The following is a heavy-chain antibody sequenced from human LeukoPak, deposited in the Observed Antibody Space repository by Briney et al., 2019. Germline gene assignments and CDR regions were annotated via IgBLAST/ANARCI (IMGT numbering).Heavy chain of an antibody. CDR2: ISSSGSTI. Sequence: PGGSLRLSCAASGFTFSSYIMNWVRQAPGKGLEWVSYISSSGSTIYYADSVKGRFTISRDNAKNSLYLQMNSLRAEDTAVYYCAREGYYYDSSGFYWGQGTLVTVSS. D-gene: IGHD3-22*01. CDR3: AREGYYYDSSGFY. CDR1: GFTFSSYI. J-gene: IGHJ4*02. V-gene: IGHV3-48*04.